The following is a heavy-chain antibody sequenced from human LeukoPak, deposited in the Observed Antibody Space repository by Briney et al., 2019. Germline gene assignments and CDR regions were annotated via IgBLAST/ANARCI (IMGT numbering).Heavy chain of an antibody. Sequence: GGSLRLSCAASEFTFSSYEMNWVRQAPGKGLERVSYISSSGDTIYYADSVKGRFTISRDNAKNSLYLQLSSLRAEDTAVYYCARVPRSSRIPIFRWGQGTLVTVSS. V-gene: IGHV3-48*03. D-gene: IGHD3-3*01. J-gene: IGHJ4*02. CDR2: ISSSGDTI. CDR1: EFTFSSYE. CDR3: ARVPRSSRIPIFR.